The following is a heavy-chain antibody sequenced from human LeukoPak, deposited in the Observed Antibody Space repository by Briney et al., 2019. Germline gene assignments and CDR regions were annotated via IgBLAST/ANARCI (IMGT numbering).Heavy chain of an antibody. Sequence: GGSLRLSCAASGFTFSNYAMHWVRQAPGKGLEWVAVVSYDGGNKYHVDSVKGRFTISRDNSKNTLYLQMNSLRVEDTALYYCASDGGSYWGQGTLVTVSS. CDR1: GFTFSNYA. V-gene: IGHV3-30-3*01. J-gene: IGHJ4*02. CDR2: VSYDGGNK. CDR3: ASDGGSY. D-gene: IGHD3-10*01.